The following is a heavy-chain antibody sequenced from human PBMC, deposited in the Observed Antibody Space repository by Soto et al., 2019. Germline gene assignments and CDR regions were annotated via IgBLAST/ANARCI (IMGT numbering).Heavy chain of an antibody. V-gene: IGHV4-30-2*01. D-gene: IGHD3-3*01. J-gene: IGHJ5*02. Sequence: SETLSLTCAVSDGSITGGDYSWSWIRQPPGKGLEWIGYIYHSGSTYYNPSLKSRVTISVDRSKNQFSLRLSSVTSADTAVYYCARGLAPTIFGTVPTPNWFDPWGQGTLVTVSS. CDR2: IYHSGST. CDR1: DGSITGGDYS. CDR3: ARGLAPTIFGTVPTPNWFDP.